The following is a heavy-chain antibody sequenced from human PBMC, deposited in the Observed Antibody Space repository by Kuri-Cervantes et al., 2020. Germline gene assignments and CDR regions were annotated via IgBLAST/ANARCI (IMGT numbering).Heavy chain of an antibody. CDR3: AREYSSGWYFDD. J-gene: IGHJ4*02. CDR2: IWYDGSSK. V-gene: IGHV3-33*01. D-gene: IGHD6-19*01. CDR1: GFILSSYG. Sequence: GESLKISCAASGFILSSYGMHWVRQAPGKGLEWVAVIWYDGSSKYSADSVKGRFTISRDNSKNTLYLQMNSLRAEDTAVYYCAREYSSGWYFDDWGQGTLVTVSS.